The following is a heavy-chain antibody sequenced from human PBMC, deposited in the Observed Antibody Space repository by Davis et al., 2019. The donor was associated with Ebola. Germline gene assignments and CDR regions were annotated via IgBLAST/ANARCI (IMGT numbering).Heavy chain of an antibody. CDR2: INHSGST. V-gene: IGHV4-34*01. J-gene: IGHJ4*02. Sequence: MPSETLSLTCAVYGGSFSGYHWSWIRQPPGKGLEWIGEINHSGSTNYNPSLKSRVTISVDTSKNQFSLKLSSVTAADTAVYYCARGTGSSSWYYWGQGTLVTVSS. CDR1: GGSFSGYH. CDR3: ARGTGSSSWYY. D-gene: IGHD6-13*01.